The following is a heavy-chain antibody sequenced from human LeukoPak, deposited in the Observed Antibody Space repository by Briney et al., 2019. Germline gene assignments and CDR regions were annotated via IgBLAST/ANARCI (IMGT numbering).Heavy chain of an antibody. CDR1: GFTFSDHY. CDR3: SRDATGDH. V-gene: IGHV3-72*01. Sequence: LPGGALRLSCAVSGFTFSDHYMAWVRQAPGKGLEWVGRSRNRAKSYTTDYAASVKGRFNISRDDSKSTLYLQMNSLETEDTAVYYCSRDATGDHWGQGTLVSVSS. J-gene: IGHJ4*02. CDR2: SRNRAKSYTT.